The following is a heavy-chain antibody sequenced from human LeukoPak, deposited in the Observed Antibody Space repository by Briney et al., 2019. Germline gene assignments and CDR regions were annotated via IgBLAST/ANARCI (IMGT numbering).Heavy chain of an antibody. V-gene: IGHV4-30-4*08. Sequence: SQTLSLTCTISGGSISSGDYYWSWIRQPPGKGLEWIGYIYYSGNTYYNPSLKSRVTISVDTSKNQFSLKLNSVTAADTAAYYCARGKSMTRAFDIWGQGTMVTVSS. CDR1: GGSISSGDYY. D-gene: IGHD2-21*01. J-gene: IGHJ3*02. CDR3: ARGKSMTRAFDI. CDR2: IYYSGNT.